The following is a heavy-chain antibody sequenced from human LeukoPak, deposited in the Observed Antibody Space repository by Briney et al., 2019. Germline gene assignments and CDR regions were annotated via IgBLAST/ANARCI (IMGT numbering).Heavy chain of an antibody. D-gene: IGHD5-18*01. Sequence: GGSLRLSCAASGFTFSSHAMHWVRQAPGKGLEWVAVISYDGSNKYYADSVKGRFTISRDSSKNTLYLQMNSLRAEDTAVYYCARDLAVWIQLFGYFDYWGQGTLVTVSS. CDR1: GFTFSSHA. J-gene: IGHJ4*02. V-gene: IGHV3-30-3*01. CDR3: ARDLAVWIQLFGYFDY. CDR2: ISYDGSNK.